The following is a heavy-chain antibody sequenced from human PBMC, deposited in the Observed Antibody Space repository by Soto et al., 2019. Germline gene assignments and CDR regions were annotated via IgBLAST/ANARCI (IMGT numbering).Heavy chain of an antibody. V-gene: IGHV4-39*01. CDR1: GGPINTGAYY. D-gene: IGHD3-16*01. CDR3: ASVDGRGWFDP. CDR2: VYYTGTT. Sequence: QLQLQESGPGLVKPSATLSLTCNVSGGPINTGAYYWGWVRQRPGKGLEWIGSVYYTGTTRHYPSLKSRVTISMVTSKNQFSLELDFVTAADTAIYYCASVDGRGWFDPWGQGILVTVSS. J-gene: IGHJ5*02.